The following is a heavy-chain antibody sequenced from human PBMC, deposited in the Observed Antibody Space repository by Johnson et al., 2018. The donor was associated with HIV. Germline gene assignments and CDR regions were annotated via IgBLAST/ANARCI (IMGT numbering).Heavy chain of an antibody. CDR1: GFTFSAYE. J-gene: IGHJ3*02. D-gene: IGHD3-22*01. CDR2: IDTSGDT. V-gene: IGHV3-13*04. Sequence: VQLVESGGGLIQPGGSLRLSCAASGFTFSAYEMHWVRQSTAKGLEWVSSIDTSGDTYYSDSVKGRFTISRENAKNSLYLQMGSLRDEDTSVYYCARGLTMIVVVDAFDIWGQGTMVTVSS. CDR3: ARGLTMIVVVDAFDI.